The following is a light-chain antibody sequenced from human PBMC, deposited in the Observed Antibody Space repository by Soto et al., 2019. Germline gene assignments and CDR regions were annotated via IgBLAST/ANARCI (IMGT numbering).Light chain of an antibody. CDR2: DAS. V-gene: IGKV1-13*02. CDR1: QGISNY. CDR3: QQYHSYWT. Sequence: IQMTQSPSSLSASVGDRVTITCRASQGISNYLAWYQQKPGKVPKLLIYDASSLESGVPQRFSGSGSGTEFTLTISSLQTDDFSTYYCQQYHSYWTFGQGTKGDIK. J-gene: IGKJ1*01.